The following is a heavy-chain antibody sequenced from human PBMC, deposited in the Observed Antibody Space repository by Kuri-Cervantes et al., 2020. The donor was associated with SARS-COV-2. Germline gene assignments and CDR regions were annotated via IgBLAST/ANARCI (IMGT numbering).Heavy chain of an antibody. CDR3: AREIATIFSYDY. J-gene: IGHJ4*02. D-gene: IGHD5-24*01. V-gene: IGHV3-43D*03. CDR1: GFTFEDYA. CDR2: ISGDGDST. Sequence: GESLKISCAASGFTFEDYAMHWVRQAPGKGLEWVSLISGDGDSTYYADSVKGRFTISRDNSKNSLYLQMNSLRAEDTALYYCAREIATIFSYDYWGQGTLVTVSS.